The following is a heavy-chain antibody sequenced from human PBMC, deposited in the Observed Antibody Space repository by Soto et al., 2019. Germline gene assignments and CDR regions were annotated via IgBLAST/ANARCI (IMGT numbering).Heavy chain of an antibody. J-gene: IGHJ3*02. V-gene: IGHV3-21*01. CDR3: ARALRLDWLLFVGAFDI. CDR1: GFTCSRYS. D-gene: IGHD3-9*01. CDR2: ISSSSSYI. Sequence: GGSLRLSCAASGFTCSRYSMNWVRQAPGKGLEWVSSISSSSSYIYYADSVKGRFTISRDNAKNSLYLQMNSLRAEDTAVYYCARALRLDWLLFVGAFDIWGQGTMVTVSS.